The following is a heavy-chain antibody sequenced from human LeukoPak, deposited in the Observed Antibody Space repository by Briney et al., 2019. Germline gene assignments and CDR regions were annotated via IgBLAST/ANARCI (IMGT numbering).Heavy chain of an antibody. J-gene: IGHJ4*02. V-gene: IGHV3-33*01. D-gene: IGHD5-12*01. CDR3: ARAEVASPGTEY. Sequence: PGRSLSLSCAAYGFIFSTYDMHWVRQAAGKGLEWVAVIWYDGSDKYYADSVKGRFTISRDNSKHTPYLQMNSLRAQDTAVYYCARAEVASPGTEYWGQGTLVTVSS. CDR1: GFIFSTYD. CDR2: IWYDGSDK.